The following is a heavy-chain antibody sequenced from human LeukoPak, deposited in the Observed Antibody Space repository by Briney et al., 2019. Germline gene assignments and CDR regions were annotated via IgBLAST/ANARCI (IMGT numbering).Heavy chain of an antibody. CDR2: INPNSGGT. Sequence: ASVKVSCKASGYTFIGYYIHWVRQAPGQGLEWMGWINPNSGGTNYAQKLQGRVTMTRDTSISTAYMELSRLRSDDTAVYYCARAVITMVRGVFGYWGQGTLVTVSS. V-gene: IGHV1-2*02. D-gene: IGHD3-10*01. CDR3: ARAVITMVRGVFGY. J-gene: IGHJ4*02. CDR1: GYTFIGYY.